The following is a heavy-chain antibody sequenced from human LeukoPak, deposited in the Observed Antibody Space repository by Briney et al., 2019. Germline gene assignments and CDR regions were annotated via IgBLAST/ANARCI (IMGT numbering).Heavy chain of an antibody. Sequence: GGSLRLSCAASGFTFSSYAMSWVRQAPGKGLEWVSAISGSGGSTYYADSVKDRFTISRDNSKNTLYLQMNSLRAEDTAVYYCAKDTYSSSWYVYYFDYWGQGTLVTVSS. CDR2: ISGSGGST. D-gene: IGHD6-13*01. J-gene: IGHJ4*02. CDR1: GFTFSSYA. V-gene: IGHV3-23*01. CDR3: AKDTYSSSWYVYYFDY.